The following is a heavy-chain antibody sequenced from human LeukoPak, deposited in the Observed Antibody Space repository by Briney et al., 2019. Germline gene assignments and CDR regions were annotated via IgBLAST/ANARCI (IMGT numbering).Heavy chain of an antibody. CDR2: ISSSSSYT. Sequence: GGSLRLSCAAPGFTFSDYYMSWIRQAPGKGLEWVSYISSSSSYTNYADSVKGRFTISRDNAKNSLYLQMNSLRAEDTAVYYCARTGSTVTMLYPFDHWGQGTLVTVSS. D-gene: IGHD4-17*01. CDR3: ARTGSTVTMLYPFDH. V-gene: IGHV3-11*03. CDR1: GFTFSDYY. J-gene: IGHJ4*02.